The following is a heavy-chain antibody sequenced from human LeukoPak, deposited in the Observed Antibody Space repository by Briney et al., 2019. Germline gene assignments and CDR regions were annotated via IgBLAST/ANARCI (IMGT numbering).Heavy chain of an antibody. CDR2: IYYSGST. Sequence: SETLSLTCIVSGGSISSSSYYWGWIRQPPGKGLEWIGSIYYSGSTYYNPSLKSRVTISVDTSKNQFSLKLSSVTAADTAVYYCARAPGAAAGTTDWGQGTLVTVSS. CDR3: ARAPGAAAGTTD. V-gene: IGHV4-39*07. J-gene: IGHJ4*02. CDR1: GGSISSSSYY. D-gene: IGHD6-13*01.